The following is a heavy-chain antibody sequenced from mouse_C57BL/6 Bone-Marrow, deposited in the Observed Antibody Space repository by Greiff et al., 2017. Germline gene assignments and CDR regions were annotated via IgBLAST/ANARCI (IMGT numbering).Heavy chain of an antibody. J-gene: IGHJ1*03. CDR1: GFTFTDYY. Sequence: EVKLVESGGGLVQPGGSLSLSCAASGFTFTDYYMSWVRQPPGKALEWLGFLSNKANGYTTEYSASVKGRFTISRDNSQSSLYLQMHALRAEDSATYYCARCYYGSSYWYFYVWGTGTTVTVSS. CDR3: ARCYYGSSYWYFYV. CDR2: LSNKANGYTT. V-gene: IGHV7-3*01. D-gene: IGHD1-1*01.